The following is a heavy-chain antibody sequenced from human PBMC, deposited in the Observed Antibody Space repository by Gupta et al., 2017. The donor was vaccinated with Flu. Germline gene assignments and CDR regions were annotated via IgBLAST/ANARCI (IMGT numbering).Heavy chain of an antibody. Sequence: QLQLQESGPGLVKPSETLSLICTVSGGSISDTSYYWGWIRQPPGKGLEWIGNVGYSGNTVYNPSLKSRVTISVDTSKNQFSLKLSSVTAADTAVYYCARRITYGKTFDYWGQGSLVTVSS. CDR2: VGYSGNT. D-gene: IGHD2/OR15-2a*01. CDR3: ARRITYGKTFDY. J-gene: IGHJ4*02. V-gene: IGHV4-39*01. CDR1: GGSISDTSYY.